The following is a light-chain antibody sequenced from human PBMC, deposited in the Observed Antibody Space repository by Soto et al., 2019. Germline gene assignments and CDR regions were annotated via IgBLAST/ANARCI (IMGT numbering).Light chain of an antibody. CDR1: RTVDGNY. CDR3: QQYGSSPPRFT. J-gene: IGKJ3*01. CDR2: SAS. Sequence: PGERATLSCRASRTVDGNYLAWYHQKPGQAPRLLIHSASTRAPGIPDRFSASGAGTDFTLTISRLEPEDFAVYYCQQYGSSPPRFTFGPGTKVDIK. V-gene: IGKV3-20*01.